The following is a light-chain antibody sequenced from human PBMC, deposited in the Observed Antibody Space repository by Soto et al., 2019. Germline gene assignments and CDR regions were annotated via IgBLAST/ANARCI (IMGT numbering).Light chain of an antibody. Sequence: IQMTQSPSSLSASVGDRVNITCRASQTISSSLNWYQQKPWKATDLLIYAASNLQRGVPSRFRVSGSGSEFTLTIGSLQPQDFAIYYCQQSHSSTHMYTFGQGTRVEIK. CDR3: QQSHSSTHMYT. CDR2: AAS. J-gene: IGKJ2*01. CDR1: QTISSS. V-gene: IGKV1-39*01.